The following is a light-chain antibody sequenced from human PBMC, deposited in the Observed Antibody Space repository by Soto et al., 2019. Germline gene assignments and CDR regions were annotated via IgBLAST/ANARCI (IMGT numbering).Light chain of an antibody. Sequence: DIQMTQSPSTLSASVGDRVTITCRASQTISNWLAWYQQKPGKAPKLLIYKASTLESGVPSRFSGSGSGTEFTLTIRSLQPDDFATYYCQQYNGSFGQGTKLEIK. CDR2: KAS. V-gene: IGKV1-5*03. J-gene: IGKJ2*01. CDR3: QQYNGS. CDR1: QTISNW.